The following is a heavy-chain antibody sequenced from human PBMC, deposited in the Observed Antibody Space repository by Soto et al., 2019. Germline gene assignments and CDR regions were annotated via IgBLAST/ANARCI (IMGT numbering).Heavy chain of an antibody. CDR1: GLTFSNYE. J-gene: IGHJ6*02. V-gene: IGHV3-48*03. CDR2: ISSRGSII. D-gene: IGHD1-26*01. CDR3: ARAIGVSYLYGLDV. Sequence: LTRSFVAPGLTFSNYEMNGVRQAPGRGLECVSYISSRGSIIYYADSVKGRFTISRDNAKNSLYLQMNSLRAEDTAVYYCARAIGVSYLYGLDVWGQGTTVTVSS.